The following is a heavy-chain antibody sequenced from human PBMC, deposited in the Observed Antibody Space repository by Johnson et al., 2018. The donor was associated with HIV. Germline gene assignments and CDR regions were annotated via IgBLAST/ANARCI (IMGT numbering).Heavy chain of an antibody. Sequence: QVQLVESGGGVVQPGRSLRLSCAASGFTFSSYAMHWVRQAPGKGLEWVAVISYDGSNKYYADSVKGRFTIYRDNSKNTLYLQMNSLRAEDTAVYYCAKDREWLVPTPLDAFDIWGQGTMVTVSS. V-gene: IGHV3-30-3*01. CDR3: AKDREWLVPTPLDAFDI. CDR2: ISYDGSNK. D-gene: IGHD6-19*01. CDR1: GFTFSSYA. J-gene: IGHJ3*02.